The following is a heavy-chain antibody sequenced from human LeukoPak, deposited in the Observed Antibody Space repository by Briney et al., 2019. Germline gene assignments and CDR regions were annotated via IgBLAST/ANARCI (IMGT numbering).Heavy chain of an antibody. D-gene: IGHD6-13*01. V-gene: IGHV3-30-3*01. Sequence: GRSLRLSCAASGFTLSSYAMHWVRQAPGKGLEWVAVISYDGSNKYYADSVKGRFTISRDNSKNTLYLQMNSLRAEDTAVYYCARENQSIAAGYYYYGMDVWGQGTTVTVSS. J-gene: IGHJ6*02. CDR3: ARENQSIAAGYYYYGMDV. CDR2: ISYDGSNK. CDR1: GFTLSSYA.